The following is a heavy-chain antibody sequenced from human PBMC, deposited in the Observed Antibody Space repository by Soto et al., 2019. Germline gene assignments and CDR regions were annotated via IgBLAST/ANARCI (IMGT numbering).Heavy chain of an antibody. CDR2: ISSSSSTI. V-gene: IGHV3-48*01. D-gene: IGHD3-3*01. CDR1: GFTFSSYS. J-gene: IGHJ4*02. CDR3: ARISITIFGVVIFDY. Sequence: GGSLRLSCAASGFTFSSYSMNWVRQAPGKGLEWVSYISSSSSTIYYADSVKGRFTISRDNAKNSLYLQMNSLRAEDTAVYYCARISITIFGVVIFDYWGQGTLVTVSS.